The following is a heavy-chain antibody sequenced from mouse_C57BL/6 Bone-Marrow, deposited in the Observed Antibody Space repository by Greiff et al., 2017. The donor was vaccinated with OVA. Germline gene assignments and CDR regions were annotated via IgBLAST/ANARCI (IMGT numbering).Heavy chain of an antibody. J-gene: IGHJ2*01. V-gene: IGHV5-9-1*02. D-gene: IGHD1-1*01. CDR3: TREEGYYYGSSYDY. CDR1: GFTFSSYA. Sequence: EVHLVESGEGLVKPGGSLKLSFAASGFTFSSYAMSWVRQTPEKRLAWVAYISSGGDYIYYADTVKGRFTISRDNARNTLYLQMSSLKSEDTAMYYCTREEGYYYGSSYDYWGQGTTLTVSS. CDR2: ISSGGDYI.